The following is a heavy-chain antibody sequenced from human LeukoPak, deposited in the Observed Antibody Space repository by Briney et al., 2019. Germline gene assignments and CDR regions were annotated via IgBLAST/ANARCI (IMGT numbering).Heavy chain of an antibody. CDR2: MYYSGST. Sequence: TSETLSLTCTVSGGSISSGTYYWGWIRQPPGKGLEWIGSMYYSGSTYYNPCLKSRVTISVDTSKNQFSLKLSSVTAADTAVYYCARAPLRYFDWSSLHYFDYWGQGTLVTVSS. CDR3: ARAPLRYFDWSSLHYFDY. V-gene: IGHV4-39*01. D-gene: IGHD3-9*01. CDR1: GGSISSGTYY. J-gene: IGHJ4*02.